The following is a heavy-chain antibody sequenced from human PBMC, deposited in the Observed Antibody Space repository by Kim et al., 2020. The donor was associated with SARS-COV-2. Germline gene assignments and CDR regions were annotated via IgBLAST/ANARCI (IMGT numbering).Heavy chain of an antibody. J-gene: IGHJ6*02. CDR1: GFTFSSYW. V-gene: IGHV3-7*03. D-gene: IGHD2-15*01. CDR3: ARESFCSGGSCYYYGMDV. Sequence: GGSLRLSCAASGFTFSSYWMSWVRQAPGKGLEWVANIKQDGSEKYYVDSVKGRFTISRDNAKNSLYLQMNSLRAEDTAVYYCARESFCSGGSCYYYGMDVWGQEGTVTVSS. CDR2: IKQDGSEK.